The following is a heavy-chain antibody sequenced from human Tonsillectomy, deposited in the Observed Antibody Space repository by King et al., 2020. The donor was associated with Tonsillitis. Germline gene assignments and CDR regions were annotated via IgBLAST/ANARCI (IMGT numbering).Heavy chain of an antibody. CDR1: GYSFTSYW. V-gene: IGHV5-51*01. J-gene: IGHJ3*02. CDR3: ARLKAGRGGPDAFDI. D-gene: IGHD3-10*01. Sequence: QLVQSGAEVKKPGESLKISCKGSGYSFTSYWIVWVRQMPGKGLGWMGIISPVDCDSSSSPYFQGQFTISADTSISTAYLHRSSLKASDTAMYYCARLKAGRGGPDAFDIWGQGTMVTVSS. CDR2: ISPVDCDS.